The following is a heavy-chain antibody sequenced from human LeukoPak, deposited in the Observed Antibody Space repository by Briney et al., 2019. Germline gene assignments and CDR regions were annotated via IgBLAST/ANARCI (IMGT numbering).Heavy chain of an antibody. V-gene: IGHV1-3*01. D-gene: IGHD3-10*01. CDR3: ARGPGGYYGSGSYYKAHFDY. CDR1: GYTFTSYA. CDR2: INAGNGNT. J-gene: IGHJ4*02. Sequence: ASVKVSCKASGYTFTSYAMHWVRQAPGQRLEWMGWINAGNGNTKYSQKFQGRVTITRDTSASTAYMELSSLRSEDTAVYYCARGPGGYYGSGSYYKAHFDYWGQGTLVTVSS.